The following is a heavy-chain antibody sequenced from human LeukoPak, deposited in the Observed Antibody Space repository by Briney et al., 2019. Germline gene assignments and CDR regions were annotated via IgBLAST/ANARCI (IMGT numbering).Heavy chain of an antibody. CDR2: INPNSGGT. D-gene: IGHD2-15*01. CDR3: AREHCSGGICPIVP. Sequence: ASVKDSSSASAYPFTANYMICVLHAPGQGLEWMGWINPNSGGTNYAQKFQGRVTMTRDTSISTAYMELSRLRSDDTAVYYCAREHCSGGICPIVPWGQGALVTVSS. J-gene: IGHJ5*02. V-gene: IGHV1-2*02. CDR1: AYPFTANY.